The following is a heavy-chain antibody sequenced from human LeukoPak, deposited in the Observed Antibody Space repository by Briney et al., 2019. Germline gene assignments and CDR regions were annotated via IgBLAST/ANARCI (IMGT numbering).Heavy chain of an antibody. CDR3: ARHGDGDYVVTAWFAP. V-gene: IGHV4-59*08. D-gene: IGHD4-17*01. Sequence: SETLSLTCTVSGGSISSYYWSWIRQPPGKGLEWIGYIYYSGSTNYNPSLKSRVTISVDTSKNQFSLKLSSVTAAHTAVYYCARHGDGDYVVTAWFAPWGQGTLVTASS. CDR2: IYYSGST. CDR1: GGSISSYY. J-gene: IGHJ5*02.